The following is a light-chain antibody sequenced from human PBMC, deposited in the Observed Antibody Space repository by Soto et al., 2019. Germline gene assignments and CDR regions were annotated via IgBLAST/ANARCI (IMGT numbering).Light chain of an antibody. J-gene: IGKJ4*01. V-gene: IGKV1-5*01. CDR1: QSISSW. CDR2: DAS. Sequence: DIQMTQSASTQSASVGDRVTITCRASQSISSWLAWYQQKPGKAPKLLIYDASSLESGVPSRFSGSGSDTEFTLTINNLQPDDFATYHCQQYNRYSLTFGGGTKVEIK. CDR3: QQYNRYSLT.